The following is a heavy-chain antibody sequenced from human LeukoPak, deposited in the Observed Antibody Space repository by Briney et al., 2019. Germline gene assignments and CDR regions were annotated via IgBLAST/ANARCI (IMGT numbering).Heavy chain of an antibody. J-gene: IGHJ4*02. D-gene: IGHD2-2*01. Sequence: GGSLRLSCAASGFTFSSYGMHWVRQAPGKGLEWVAIISYDGSNKYYADSVKGRFTISRDNSKNTLYLQMNSLRAEDTAVYYCARVSSLVVVPAADTSFDYWGQGTLVTVSS. CDR2: ISYDGSNK. CDR3: ARVSSLVVVPAADTSFDY. CDR1: GFTFSSYG. V-gene: IGHV3-30*03.